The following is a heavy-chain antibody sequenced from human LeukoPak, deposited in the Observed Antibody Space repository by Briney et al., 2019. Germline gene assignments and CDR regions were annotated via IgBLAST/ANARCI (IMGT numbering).Heavy chain of an antibody. D-gene: IGHD1-26*01. V-gene: IGHV3-7*01. CDR1: GFTFSIYW. CDR3: ARDNCGSLLGAFDI. J-gene: IGHJ3*02. CDR2: IKQDGSEK. Sequence: GGSLRLSCAASGFTFSIYWMSCVRHAPGRGLECVANIKQDGSEKYYVDSVKGRFTISRDNAKNSLYLQMNTLRPEDTAVYYWARDNCGSLLGAFDIWGQGTMATVS.